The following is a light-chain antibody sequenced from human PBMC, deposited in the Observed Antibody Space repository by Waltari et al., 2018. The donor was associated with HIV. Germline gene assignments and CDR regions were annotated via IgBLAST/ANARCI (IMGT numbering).Light chain of an antibody. CDR3: QQTFSPPRT. CDR1: QNIINY. CDR2: GAS. V-gene: IGKV1-39*01. Sequence: DINMTQSPSSLSASVGDRVTITCRTSQNIINYLNWYHQSPGKAPTLLIFGASTLQEGVSSRFSGSGSDTEFARSIASLQPEDFGTYYCQQTFSPPRTFGPGT. J-gene: IGKJ3*01.